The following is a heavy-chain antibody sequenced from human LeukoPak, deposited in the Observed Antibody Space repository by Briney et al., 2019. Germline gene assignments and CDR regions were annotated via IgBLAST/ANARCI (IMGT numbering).Heavy chain of an antibody. J-gene: IGHJ4*02. CDR1: GGSISSSSYH. V-gene: IGHV4-39*01. Sequence: SETLSLTCTDSGGSISSSSYHWGWIRQPPGKGLEWIGSMYYSGSTYYNPSLKSRVTISVDTSKNQFSLNLSSVTAADTAVYYCARISIVVVPAYFDYWGQGTLVTVSS. CDR3: ARISIVVVPAYFDY. D-gene: IGHD2-2*01. CDR2: MYYSGST.